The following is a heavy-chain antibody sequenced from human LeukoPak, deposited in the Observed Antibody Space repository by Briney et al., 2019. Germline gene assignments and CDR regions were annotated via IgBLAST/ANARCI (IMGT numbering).Heavy chain of an antibody. Sequence: ASVKVSCKASGYTFTGYYMHWVRQCPGQGLAWMGWINPNSGGTNYAQKFQGRVTMTRDTSISTAYMELSRLRSDDTAVYYCRVVPAAAFDYWGQGTLVTVSS. V-gene: IGHV1-2*02. CDR2: INPNSGGT. CDR1: GYTFTGYY. CDR3: RVVPAAAFDY. J-gene: IGHJ4*02. D-gene: IGHD2-2*01.